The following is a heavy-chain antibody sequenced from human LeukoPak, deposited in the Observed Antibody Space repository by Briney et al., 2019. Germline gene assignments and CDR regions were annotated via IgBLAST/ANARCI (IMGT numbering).Heavy chain of an antibody. D-gene: IGHD3-10*01. CDR3: ARESLLAFDY. J-gene: IGHJ4*02. CDR1: GFTFSAYH. Sequence: GGSLRLSCAASGFTFSAYHINWVRQAPGKGLEWISYISTTGTTIHYADSVKGRFAISRDNAKSSLYLQMNSLRDEDTAVYYCARESLLAFDYWGQGTLVTVSS. CDR2: ISTTGTTI. V-gene: IGHV3-48*02.